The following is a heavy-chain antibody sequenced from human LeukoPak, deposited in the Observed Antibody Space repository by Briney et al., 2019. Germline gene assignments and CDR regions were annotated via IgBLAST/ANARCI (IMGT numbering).Heavy chain of an antibody. D-gene: IGHD5-18*01. CDR1: GGSISSSHFY. V-gene: IGHV4-39*01. CDR2: IYYSGIT. Sequence: SETLSLTCTVSGGSISSSHFYWGWIRQPPGKGLEWIGTIYYSGITYYNPSLKSRLTISVDTSKNQFSLKLSSVTAADTAVYYCARRVIQLWGGDAFDIWGQGTMVTVSS. J-gene: IGHJ3*02. CDR3: ARRVIQLWGGDAFDI.